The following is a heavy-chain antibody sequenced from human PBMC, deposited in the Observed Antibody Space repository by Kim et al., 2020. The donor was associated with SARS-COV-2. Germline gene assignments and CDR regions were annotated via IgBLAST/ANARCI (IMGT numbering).Heavy chain of an antibody. CDR1: GFTFSSYW. CDR3: ARWGVEGDYVRGEMDY. Sequence: GGSLRLSCAASGFTFSSYWMSWVRQAPGKGLEWVANIKQDGSEKYYVDSVKGRFTISRDNAKNSLYLQMNSLRAEDTAVYYCARWGVEGDYVRGEMDYWGQGTLVTVSS. D-gene: IGHD3-10*02. V-gene: IGHV3-7*01. J-gene: IGHJ4*02. CDR2: IKQDGSEK.